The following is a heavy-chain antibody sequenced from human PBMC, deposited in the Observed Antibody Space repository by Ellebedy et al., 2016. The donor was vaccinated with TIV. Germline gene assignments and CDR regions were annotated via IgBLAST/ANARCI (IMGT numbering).Heavy chain of an antibody. Sequence: SVKVSCKASGGTFSSYGINWVRQAPGQGLEWMGGVIPIFGTANYAQKFQGRVTITADQSTNTAYMELSSLSSEDTAVYYCARVIGLRDCSGDICSPPPPLDHWGQGALVTVSS. J-gene: IGHJ4*02. CDR2: VIPIFGTA. CDR1: GGTFSSYG. D-gene: IGHD2-15*01. V-gene: IGHV1-69*13. CDR3: ARVIGLRDCSGDICSPPPPLDH.